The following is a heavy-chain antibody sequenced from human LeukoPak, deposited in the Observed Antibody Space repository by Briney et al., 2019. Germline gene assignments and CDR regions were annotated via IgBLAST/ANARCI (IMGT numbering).Heavy chain of an antibody. D-gene: IGHD4-23*01. CDR1: GFTFSSYW. J-gene: IGHJ6*03. Sequence: GGSLRLSCAASGFTFSSYWMSWVRQAPGKGLEWVANIKQDGSEKYYVESVKGRFTISRDNAKNSLYLQMNSLRAEDTAVYYCARLESVVTLWYYYYYYMDVWGKGTTVTVSS. V-gene: IGHV3-7*01. CDR3: ARLESVVTLWYYYYYYMDV. CDR2: IKQDGSEK.